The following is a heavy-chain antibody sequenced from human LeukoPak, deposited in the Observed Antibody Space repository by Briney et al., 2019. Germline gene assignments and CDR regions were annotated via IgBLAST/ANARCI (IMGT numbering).Heavy chain of an antibody. J-gene: IGHJ4*02. D-gene: IGHD6-13*01. CDR1: GFTFSSYG. Sequence: GGSLRLSCAASGFTFSSYGMSWVRQAPGKGLEWVSGISGSGGSTYVADSVKGRFTISRDNSKNTLYLQMNSLRADDTAVYYCAKDRPTVYSSSWLHFLDSWGQGTLVTVSS. CDR3: AKDRPTVYSSSWLHFLDS. V-gene: IGHV3-23*01. CDR2: ISGSGGST.